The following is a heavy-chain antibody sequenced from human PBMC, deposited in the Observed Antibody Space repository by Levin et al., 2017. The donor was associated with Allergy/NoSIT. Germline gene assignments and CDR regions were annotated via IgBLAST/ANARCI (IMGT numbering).Heavy chain of an antibody. Sequence: SVKVSCKASGFTFSSSAVQWVRQARGQRLEWIGWIVVGSGNTNYAQKFQERVTITRDMSTSTAYMELSSLRSEDTAVYYCAAGPKVGATLGDSWGQGTLVTVSS. CDR3: AAGPKVGATLGDS. V-gene: IGHV1-58*01. J-gene: IGHJ4*02. D-gene: IGHD1-26*01. CDR1: GFTFSSSA. CDR2: IVVGSGNT.